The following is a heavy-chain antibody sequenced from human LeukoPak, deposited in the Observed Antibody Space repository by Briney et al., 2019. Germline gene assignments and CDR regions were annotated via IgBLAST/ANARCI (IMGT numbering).Heavy chain of an antibody. V-gene: IGHV4-61*02. CDR3: ARARRVYGRGWFDP. CDR2: IYSSGST. D-gene: IGHD3-10*02. CDR1: GGSISSGSYF. Sequence: SETLSLTCTVSGGSISSGSYFWNWIRQPAGKALEWIGRIYSSGSTNYNPSLKSRVTISVDTSKNQFSLKLSSVTAADTAVYYCARARRVYGRGWFDPWGQGTLVTVSS. J-gene: IGHJ5*02.